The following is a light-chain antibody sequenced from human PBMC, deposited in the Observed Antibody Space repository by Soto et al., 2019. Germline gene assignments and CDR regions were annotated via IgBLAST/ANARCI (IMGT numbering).Light chain of an antibody. V-gene: IGLV2-11*01. CDR1: SSDVGGYNY. CDR3: CSYAGSYTSRV. CDR2: DVS. J-gene: IGLJ2*01. Sequence: QSALTQPRSVSGSPGQSVTISCTGTSSDVGGYNYVSWYQQHPGKAPKLMIYDVSKRPSGVPDRFSGSKSGNTASLTISGLHAEDEADYYCCSYAGSYTSRVFGGGTKVTVL.